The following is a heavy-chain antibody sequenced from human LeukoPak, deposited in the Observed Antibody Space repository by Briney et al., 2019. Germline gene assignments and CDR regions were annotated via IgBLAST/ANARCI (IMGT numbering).Heavy chain of an antibody. CDR2: ISFGSGYI. V-gene: IGHV3-21*01. CDR3: AELGITMIGGV. J-gene: IGHJ6*04. CDR1: GFTFSSYS. Sequence: GGSLRLSCAASGFTFSSYSMNWVRQAPGKGLEWVSSISFGSGYIYYADSLKGRFTISRDNAKNSLYLQMNSLRAEDTAVYYCAELGITMIGGVWGKGTTVTISS. D-gene: IGHD3-10*02.